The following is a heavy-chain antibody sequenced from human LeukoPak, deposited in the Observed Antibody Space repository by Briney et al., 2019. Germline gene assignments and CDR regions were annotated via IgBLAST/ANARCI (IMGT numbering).Heavy chain of an antibody. J-gene: IGHJ4*02. CDR2: IYHSGST. D-gene: IGHD1-26*01. CDR3: ARAAVGATRDY. V-gene: IGHV4-38-2*02. Sequence: SETLSLTCTVSGYSISSGYYWGWIRQPPGKGLEWIGSIYHSGSTYYNPSLKSRVTISVDTSKNRFSLKLSSVTAADTAVYYCARAAVGATRDYWGQGTLVTVSS. CDR1: GYSISSGYY.